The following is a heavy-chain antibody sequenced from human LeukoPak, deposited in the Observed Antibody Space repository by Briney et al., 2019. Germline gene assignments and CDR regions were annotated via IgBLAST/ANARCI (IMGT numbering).Heavy chain of an antibody. CDR2: IWYDGSNK. J-gene: IGHJ4*02. Sequence: GRSLRFSCAASGFTFSSYGMHWVRQAPGKGLEWVAVIWYDGSNKYYADSVKGRFTISRDNSKNTLYLQMNSLRAEDTAVYYCAKDPWNYPRYYFDYWGQGTLVTVSS. CDR3: AKDPWNYPRYYFDY. CDR1: GFTFSSYG. V-gene: IGHV3-33*06. D-gene: IGHD1-7*01.